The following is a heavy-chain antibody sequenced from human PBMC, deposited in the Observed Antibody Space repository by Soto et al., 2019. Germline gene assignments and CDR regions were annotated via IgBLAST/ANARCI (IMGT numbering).Heavy chain of an antibody. CDR3: ARKGPRAARPNH. CDR2: ISSSGTVT. J-gene: IGHJ5*02. V-gene: IGHV3-11*01. Sequence: QVQLVESGGGLVRPGGSLRLSCAASGFTFRDYDMSWIRQAPGKGLEWVSCISSSGTVTNYADPVKGRFTISRDNAQNSLYGEMNSLRVEDTAVYYCARKGPRAARPNHWGQGTLVTVSS. D-gene: IGHD6-6*01. CDR1: GFTFRDYD.